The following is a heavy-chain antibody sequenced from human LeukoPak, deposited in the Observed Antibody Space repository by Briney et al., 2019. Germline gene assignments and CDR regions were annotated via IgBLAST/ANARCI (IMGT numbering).Heavy chain of an antibody. CDR1: GGSVSGYY. D-gene: IGHD3-10*01. J-gene: IGHJ4*02. Sequence: PSQTLSLTCAVYGGSVSGYYSSWIRQPPGKGLEWIGEINHSGSTNYNPSLKSRVTISVDTSKNQFSLKLSSVTAADTAVYYCARAQLLWSTGGISDYWGQGTLVTVSS. CDR3: ARAQLLWSTGGISDY. CDR2: INHSGST. V-gene: IGHV4-34*01.